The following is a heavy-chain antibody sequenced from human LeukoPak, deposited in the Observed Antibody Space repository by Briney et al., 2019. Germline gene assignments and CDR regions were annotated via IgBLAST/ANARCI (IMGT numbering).Heavy chain of an antibody. D-gene: IGHD4-17*01. CDR3: ARHNYDDYVFDI. Sequence: SETLSLTCTVSGGSLSSYYFSWIRQSPGKGLEWIVYINYSGSASYNPSLKSRVTMSVDTSKQFSLSLSSVTAADTAVYYCARHNYDDYVFDIWGQGTKVTVSS. J-gene: IGHJ3*02. V-gene: IGHV4-59*08. CDR2: INYSGSA. CDR1: GGSLSSYY.